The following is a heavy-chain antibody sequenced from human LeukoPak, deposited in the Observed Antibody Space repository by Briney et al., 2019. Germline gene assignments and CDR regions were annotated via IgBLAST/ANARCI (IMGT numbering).Heavy chain of an antibody. D-gene: IGHD6-13*01. V-gene: IGHV5-51*01. CDR1: GYSFTSYW. CDR3: ARHRQHRRAVKTAGTGLEIQYYFYMDV. J-gene: IGHJ6*03. Sequence: GESLKISCKGSGYSFTSYWIGWVRQMPRKGLEWMGIIYPGDSDTRYSPSLQGQVTISADKSSSTAYLQWSSLKASDPAMYFCARHRQHRRAVKTAGTGLEIQYYFYMDVWGKGTTVTVSS. CDR2: IYPGDSDT.